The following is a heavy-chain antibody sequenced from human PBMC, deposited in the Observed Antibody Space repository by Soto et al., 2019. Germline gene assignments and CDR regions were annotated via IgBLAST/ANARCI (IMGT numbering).Heavy chain of an antibody. J-gene: IGHJ6*02. Sequence: SETLSLTCTVSGGSVSSGSYYWSWIRQPPGEGLEWIGYIFYTGSTNYNPSLKSRVTISVDTSKNQFSLKLSSVTAADTAVYYCARASSNSKKIHYYYGMDVWGQGTTVTVSS. V-gene: IGHV4-61*01. CDR2: IFYTGST. CDR1: GGSVSSGSYY. CDR3: ARASSNSKKIHYYYGMDV. D-gene: IGHD2-2*01.